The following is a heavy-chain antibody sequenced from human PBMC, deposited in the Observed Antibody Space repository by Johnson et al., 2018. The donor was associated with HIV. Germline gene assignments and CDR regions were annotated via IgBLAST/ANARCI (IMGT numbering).Heavy chain of an antibody. CDR1: GFTFSSYA. D-gene: IGHD4-23*01. V-gene: IGHV3-30*04. CDR3: ARDPDDYGGRDAFDI. CDR2: ISYDGSNK. J-gene: IGHJ3*02. Sequence: QVQLVESGGGVVQPGRSLRLSCAASGFTFSSYAMHWVRQAPGKGLEWVAVISYDGSNKYYADSVKGRFTISRDNSQNTLYLQMNSLRAEDTAVYYCARDPDDYGGRDAFDIWGQGTMVTVSS.